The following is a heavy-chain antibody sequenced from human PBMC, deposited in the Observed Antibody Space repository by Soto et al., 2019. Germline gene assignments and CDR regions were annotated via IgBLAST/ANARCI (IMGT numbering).Heavy chain of an antibody. CDR3: ARSPMGLLFRYYFDY. Sequence: QVQLQQWGAGLLKPSETLSLTCAVYGGSFSGYYWSWIRQPPGKGLEWIGQINHSGRTNYNPSLKSRVTIXVAXSXTQFSLKLSSVTAADTAVYYCARSPMGLLFRYYFDYWGQGTLVTVSS. V-gene: IGHV4-34*01. D-gene: IGHD2-21*02. CDR1: GGSFSGYY. J-gene: IGHJ4*02. CDR2: INHSGRT.